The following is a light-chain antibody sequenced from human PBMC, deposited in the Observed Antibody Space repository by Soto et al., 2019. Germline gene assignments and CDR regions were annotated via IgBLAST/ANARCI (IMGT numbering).Light chain of an antibody. J-gene: IGKJ4*01. V-gene: IGKV1-12*01. CDR2: AAS. CDR3: QQSNSFPLT. Sequence: DIPMTQSPSSVSASVGDRVTITCRASQGISSRLAWYQQKPGKAPNLLIDAASSLQSGVPSRFSGSGSETDFTLTIGSLQPEDFATYYCQQSNSFPLTFGGGTKVEIK. CDR1: QGISSR.